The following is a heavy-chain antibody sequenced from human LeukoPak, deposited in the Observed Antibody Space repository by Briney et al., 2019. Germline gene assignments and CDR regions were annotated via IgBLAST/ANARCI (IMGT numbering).Heavy chain of an antibody. D-gene: IGHD6-19*01. CDR3: AKDQIGWAPGYVSGPLDQ. CDR2: ISTDGNNE. V-gene: IGHV3-30*18. Sequence: GGSLRLSCAASGFTFSDYGIHWVRQAPGKGLEWVAVISTDGNNEYYANSVKGRFTISRDNSKNTVYLQMTSLRTEDTAVYYCAKDQIGWAPGYVSGPLDQWGQGTLVTVSS. J-gene: IGHJ4*02. CDR1: GFTFSDYG.